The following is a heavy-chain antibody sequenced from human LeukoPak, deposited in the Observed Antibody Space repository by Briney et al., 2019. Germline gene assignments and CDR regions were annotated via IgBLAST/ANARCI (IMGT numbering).Heavy chain of an antibody. D-gene: IGHD4/OR15-4a*01. CDR1: GGSVSSHL. Sequence: SETLSLTCTIPGGSVSSHLWSWIRQPPGKGLEWIGYIYNSGITNYNPSLKSRVTMSVDTSKNQFSLMLRSVTAADTAVYYCARDHLPAGAPGYYMDVWGKGTTVTVSS. J-gene: IGHJ6*03. V-gene: IGHV4-59*02. CDR2: IYNSGIT. CDR3: ARDHLPAGAPGYYMDV.